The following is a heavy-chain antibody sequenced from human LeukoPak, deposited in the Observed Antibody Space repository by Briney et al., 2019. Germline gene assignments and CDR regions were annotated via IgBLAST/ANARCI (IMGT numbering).Heavy chain of an antibody. CDR3: ARDPDYGDYGGAYFDY. J-gene: IGHJ4*02. D-gene: IGHD4-17*01. CDR2: IYTSGST. CDR1: GGSLSSYY. V-gene: IGHV4-4*07. Sequence: SETLSLTCTVSGGSLSSYYWSCIRQPAGKGLEWIGRIYTSGSTNYNPSLKSRVTMSVDTSKNQFSLKLSSVTAADTAVYYCARDPDYGDYGGAYFDYWGQGTLVTVSS.